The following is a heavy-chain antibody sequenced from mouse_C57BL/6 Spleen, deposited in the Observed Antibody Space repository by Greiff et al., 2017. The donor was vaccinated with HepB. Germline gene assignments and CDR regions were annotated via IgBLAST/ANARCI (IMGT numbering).Heavy chain of an antibody. Sequence: EVQLQQSGAELVRPGASVKLSCTASGFNIKDDYMHWVKQRPEQGLEWIGWIDPENGDTEYASKFQGKATITADTSSNTAYLPLSSLTSEDTAVYYCTPLYYYGSSFDYWGQGTTLTVSS. CDR2: IDPENGDT. D-gene: IGHD1-1*01. V-gene: IGHV14-4*01. CDR3: TPLYYYGSSFDY. J-gene: IGHJ2*01. CDR1: GFNIKDDY.